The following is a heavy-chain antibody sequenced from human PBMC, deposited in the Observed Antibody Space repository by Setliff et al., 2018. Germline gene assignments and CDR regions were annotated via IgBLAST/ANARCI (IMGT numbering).Heavy chain of an antibody. J-gene: IGHJ4*02. CDR3: ARARDGIDFDYFDY. V-gene: IGHV1-46*01. CDR2: INPSGGLT. CDR1: GYTLTNYY. Sequence: ASVKVSCKASGYTLTNYYMHWVRQAPGQGLEWMGIINPSGGLTRYAQKFQGKVTMTRDTSTSTVYMEVTSLIAADTAVYYCARARDGIDFDYFDYWGRGTPVTVSS.